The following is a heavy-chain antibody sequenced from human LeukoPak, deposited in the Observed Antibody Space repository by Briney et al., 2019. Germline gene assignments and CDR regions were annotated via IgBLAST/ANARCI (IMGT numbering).Heavy chain of an antibody. CDR3: ARNYYDFWSGYPSSYYYYYMEV. Sequence: ASVKVSCKASGYTFTSYDINWVRQATGQGLEWMGWMNPNSGNTGYAQKFQGRVTITRNTSISTAYMELSSLRSEDTAVYYCARNYYDFWSGYPSSYYYYYMEVWGKGTTVTVSS. CDR2: MNPNSGNT. CDR1: GYTFTSYD. V-gene: IGHV1-8*03. D-gene: IGHD3-3*01. J-gene: IGHJ6*03.